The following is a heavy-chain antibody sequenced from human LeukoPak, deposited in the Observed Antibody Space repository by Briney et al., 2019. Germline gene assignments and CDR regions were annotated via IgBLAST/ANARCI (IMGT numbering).Heavy chain of an antibody. V-gene: IGHV3-9*01. CDR2: ISWNSGSI. CDR3: AKDPRSQYSSNWYPYYGMDV. J-gene: IGHJ6*02. Sequence: GGSLRLSCAASGFIFGDYAMHWVRQAPGKGLEWVSGISWNSGSIGYADSVKGRFTISRDNAKNSLYLQMNSLRAEDTAFYYCAKDPRSQYSSNWYPYYGMDVWGQGTTVTVSS. D-gene: IGHD6-13*01. CDR1: GFIFGDYA.